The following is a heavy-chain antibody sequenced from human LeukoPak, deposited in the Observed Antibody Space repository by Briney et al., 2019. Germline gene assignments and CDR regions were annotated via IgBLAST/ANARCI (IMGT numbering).Heavy chain of an antibody. Sequence: WGSLKSPFAASGFTFSSYDMHWVRQATGKGLEWVSAIGTAGDTYYPGSVRGRFTISRENAKNSLYLQMNSLRAGDTAVYYCARGIVGATSPLDYWGQGTLGTLSS. CDR3: ARGIVGATSPLDY. CDR2: IGTAGDT. D-gene: IGHD1-26*01. J-gene: IGHJ4*02. CDR1: GFTFSSYD. V-gene: IGHV3-13*01.